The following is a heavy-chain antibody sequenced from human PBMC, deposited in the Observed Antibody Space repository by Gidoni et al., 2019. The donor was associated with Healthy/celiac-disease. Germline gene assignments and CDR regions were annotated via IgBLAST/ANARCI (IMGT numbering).Heavy chain of an antibody. CDR3: ARLADASTMRLGYFDL. CDR2: ISSSGSTI. CDR1: GFTFTSYE. D-gene: IGHD3-22*01. J-gene: IGHJ2*01. V-gene: IGHV3-48*03. Sequence: EVQLVESGGGLVQPGGSLRLSCAASGFTFTSYEMNWVSPAPGKGLEWVAYISSSGSTIYYADSVKGRFTISRDNAKNSLYLQMNSLRAEDTAVYYCARLADASTMRLGYFDLWGRGTLVTVSS.